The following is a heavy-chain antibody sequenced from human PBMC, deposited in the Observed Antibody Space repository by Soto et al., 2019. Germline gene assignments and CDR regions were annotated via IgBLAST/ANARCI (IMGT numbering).Heavy chain of an antibody. J-gene: IGHJ4*02. CDR1: GGSISSGGYY. Sequence: QVQLQESGPGLVKPSQTLSLTCTVSGGSISSGGYYWSWIRQHPGKGLEWIGYIYYSGSTYYNPSPKCRVTLTVDTSKNQFSLKLRAVTAADTAVYCCARDLGGGNFDYWGQGTLVTVSS. CDR2: IYYSGST. D-gene: IGHD3-16*01. V-gene: IGHV4-31*03. CDR3: ARDLGGGNFDY.